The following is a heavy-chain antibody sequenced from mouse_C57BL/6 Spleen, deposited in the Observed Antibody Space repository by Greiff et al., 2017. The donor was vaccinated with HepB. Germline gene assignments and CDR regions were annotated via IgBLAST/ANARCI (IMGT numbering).Heavy chain of an antibody. D-gene: IGHD2-2*01. CDR2: IWSGGST. J-gene: IGHJ3*01. CDR3: ASPLGGYDPLAY. CDR1: GFSLTSYG. Sequence: VQLKQSGPGLVQPSQSLSITCTVSGFSLTSYGVHWVRQSPGKGLEWLGVIWSGGSTDYNAAFISRLSISKDNSKSQVFFKMNSLQADDTAIYYCASPLGGYDPLAYWGQGTLVTVSA. V-gene: IGHV2-2*01.